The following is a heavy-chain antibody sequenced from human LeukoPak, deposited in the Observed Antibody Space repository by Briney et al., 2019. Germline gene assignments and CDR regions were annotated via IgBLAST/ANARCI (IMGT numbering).Heavy chain of an antibody. Sequence: GGSLRLSCAASGFTFSTYTMAWFRKAPGGGLGGVSGISDNGGRTYYADSVKGRFAISRDDSKSTLYLQMNSLRGEDTAVYYCAKDFGRNLGGPGYWGRGTLVIVSS. J-gene: IGHJ4*02. CDR1: GFTFSTYT. D-gene: IGHD1-14*01. V-gene: IGHV3-23*01. CDR2: ISDNGGRT. CDR3: AKDFGRNLGGPGY.